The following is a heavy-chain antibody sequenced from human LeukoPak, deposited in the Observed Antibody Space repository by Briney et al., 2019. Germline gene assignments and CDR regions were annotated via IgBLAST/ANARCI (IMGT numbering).Heavy chain of an antibody. Sequence: PGGSLRLSCAVSGFTVSSNYLSWVRQAPGKGLEWVSVIYSGGSTYYADSVKGRFTISRDNSKNTLYLQMNSLRAEDTAVYYCARDYDILTSGAFDIWGQGTMVTVSS. CDR2: IYSGGST. V-gene: IGHV3-53*01. D-gene: IGHD3-9*01. J-gene: IGHJ3*02. CDR1: GFTVSSNY. CDR3: ARDYDILTSGAFDI.